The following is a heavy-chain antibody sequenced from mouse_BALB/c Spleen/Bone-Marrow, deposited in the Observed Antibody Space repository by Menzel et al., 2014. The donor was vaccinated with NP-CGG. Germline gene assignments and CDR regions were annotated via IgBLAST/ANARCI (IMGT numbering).Heavy chain of an antibody. V-gene: IGHV1S135*01. Sequence: EVQLQQFGPELVKPGASVKVSCKASGYSFTDYSMYWVKQSHGKSLEWIGYIDPYNGGNTYNQKFKGKATLTVDKSSSTAFMHLNSLTSEDSAVYYCARGDDYLYYAMDYWGQGTSVTVSS. CDR3: ARGDDYLYYAMDY. J-gene: IGHJ4*01. CDR2: IDPYNGGN. CDR1: GYSFTDYS. D-gene: IGHD2-4*01.